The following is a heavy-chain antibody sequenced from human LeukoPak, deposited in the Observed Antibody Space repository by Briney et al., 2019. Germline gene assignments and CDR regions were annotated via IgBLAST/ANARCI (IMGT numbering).Heavy chain of an antibody. V-gene: IGHV4-31*03. CDR1: GGSISSGGYY. Sequence: SQTLSLTCTVSGGSISSGGYYWSWIRQHPGKGLEWIGYIYYSGSTYYNPSLKSRVTISVDTSKNQFSLKLSSVTAADTAVYYCARDNRGIRFLEWFYGMDVWGQGTTVTVSS. CDR2: IYYSGST. CDR3: ARDNRGIRFLEWFYGMDV. D-gene: IGHD3-3*01. J-gene: IGHJ6*02.